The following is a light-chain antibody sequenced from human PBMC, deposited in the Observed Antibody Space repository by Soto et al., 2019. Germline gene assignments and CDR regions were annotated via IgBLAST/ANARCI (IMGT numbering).Light chain of an antibody. CDR3: AAWEDSVNLWL. J-gene: IGLJ3*02. V-gene: IGLV1-47*02. CDR2: SNN. Sequence: QSVLTQPPSASGAPGQTVTLSCSGSPSNIGSNYVYWYQHLPGTAPKLLIYSNNQRPSGVPDRFSGSKSGTPGSLAISGLRSEDEADYYCAAWEDSVNLWLFGGGTKLTVL. CDR1: PSNIGSNY.